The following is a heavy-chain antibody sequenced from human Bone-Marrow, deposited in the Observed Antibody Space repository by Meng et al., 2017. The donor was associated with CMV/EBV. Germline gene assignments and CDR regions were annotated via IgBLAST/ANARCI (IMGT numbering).Heavy chain of an antibody. Sequence: GESLKISCAASGFIFNHYGMHWVRQAPGRGLEWLAFIRNDGNNESYADSVKGRFTVSRDNSKNTLYLQMNSLRGEDTAVYYCAKDTGWSVSWKYYYGMDVWGQGTTVTVSS. CDR1: GFIFNHYG. D-gene: IGHD3-3*01. V-gene: IGHV3-30*02. CDR3: AKDTGWSVSWKYYYGMDV. CDR2: IRNDGNNE. J-gene: IGHJ6*02.